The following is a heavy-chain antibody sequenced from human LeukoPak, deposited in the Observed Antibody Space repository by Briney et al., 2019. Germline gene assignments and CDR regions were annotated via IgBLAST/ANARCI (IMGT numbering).Heavy chain of an antibody. D-gene: IGHD6-19*01. CDR1: GFTFANYW. Sequence: GGSLRLSCATSGFTFANYWMNWVRQAPGKGLEWVANIKQDGTEKYYADSVKGRFTISRDNAKNSVFPQMNTLRAEDTAVYYCARGMAVAANWFDLWGQGTLVTVSS. CDR2: IKQDGTEK. CDR3: ARGMAVAANWFDL. J-gene: IGHJ5*02. V-gene: IGHV3-7*05.